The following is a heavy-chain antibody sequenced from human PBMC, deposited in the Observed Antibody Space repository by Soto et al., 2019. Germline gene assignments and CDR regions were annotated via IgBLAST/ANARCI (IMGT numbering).Heavy chain of an antibody. CDR3: ARGSTSGWPFDL. J-gene: IGHJ4*02. CDR2: INAGNGDT. D-gene: IGHD6-25*01. V-gene: IGHV1-3*01. CDR1: GYTFATYA. Sequence: QVQLVQSGAEVKKPGASVHVSCKASGYTFATYAMHWVRQAPGQRLEWMGWINAGNGDTKYSQKFQDRVTITRDTSASTAYMELSSLTSEDTAVYYCARGSTSGWPFDLWGQGAPVTVSS.